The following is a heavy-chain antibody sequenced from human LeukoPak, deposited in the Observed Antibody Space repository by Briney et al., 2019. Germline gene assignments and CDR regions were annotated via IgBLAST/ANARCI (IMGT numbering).Heavy chain of an antibody. D-gene: IGHD3-9*01. J-gene: IGHJ6*02. CDR2: IYSGGST. Sequence: ETLSLTCAVYGGSFSGYYWSWVRQAPGKGLEWVSVIYSGGSTYYADSVKGRFTISRDNSKNTLYLQMNSLRAEDTAVYYCARGLRYFDWLPLDYYYYYGMDVWGQGTTVTVSS. V-gene: IGHV3-66*01. CDR1: GGSFSGYY. CDR3: ARGLRYFDWLPLDYYYYYGMDV.